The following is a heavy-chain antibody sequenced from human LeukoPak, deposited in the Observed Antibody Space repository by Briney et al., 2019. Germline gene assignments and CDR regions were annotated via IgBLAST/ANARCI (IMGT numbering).Heavy chain of an antibody. V-gene: IGHV3-7*01. CDR1: GFTFSSYW. CDR2: IKQDGSEK. Sequence: GGSLRLPCAASGFTFSSYWMSWVRQAPGKGLEWVANIKQDGSEKYYVDSVKGRFTISRDNAKNSLYLQMNSLRAEDTAVYYCARDCDDSSGYYYPDLYWYFDLWGRGTLVTVSS. D-gene: IGHD3-22*01. CDR3: ARDCDDSSGYYYPDLYWYFDL. J-gene: IGHJ2*01.